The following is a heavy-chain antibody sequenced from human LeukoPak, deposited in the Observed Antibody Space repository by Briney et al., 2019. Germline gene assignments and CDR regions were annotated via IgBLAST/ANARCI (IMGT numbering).Heavy chain of an antibody. CDR1: GFTFNSYA. V-gene: IGHV3-23*01. CDR2: ISRNGGST. CDR3: AKSPSDLWFGELIYFDY. D-gene: IGHD3-10*01. Sequence: GGSLRLSCAASGFTFNSYAMTWVRQAPGKGLEWVSSISRNGGSTYYADSVKGRFTISRDNSKNMLYLQINTLRAEDTAVYFCAKSPSDLWFGELIYFDYWGQGTLVTVSS. J-gene: IGHJ4*02.